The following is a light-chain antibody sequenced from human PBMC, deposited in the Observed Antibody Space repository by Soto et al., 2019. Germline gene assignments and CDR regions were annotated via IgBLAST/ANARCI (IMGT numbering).Light chain of an antibody. Sequence: ALTQPPSASVSPGQSVAISCTGTSSDVGGYNYVSWYQQHPGKAPKVMIYEVNKRPSGVPDRFSGSKSGNTASLTVSGLQAEDEADYYCSSYAGSSNVFGTGTKVTVL. CDR3: SSYAGSSNV. CDR1: SSDVGGYNY. CDR2: EVN. V-gene: IGLV2-8*01. J-gene: IGLJ1*01.